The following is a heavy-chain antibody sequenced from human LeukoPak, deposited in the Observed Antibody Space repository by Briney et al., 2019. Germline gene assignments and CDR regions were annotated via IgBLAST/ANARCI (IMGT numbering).Heavy chain of an antibody. J-gene: IGHJ4*02. CDR3: ARSPTSMVRGVISPSYFDY. V-gene: IGHV1-69*05. D-gene: IGHD3-10*01. CDR2: IIPIFGTA. CDR1: GGTFSSYA. Sequence: GSSVTVSCKASGGTFSSYAISWVRQAPGQGLEWMGGIIPIFGTANYAQKFQGRVTITTDESTSTAYMELSSLRSEDTAVYYCARSPTSMVRGVISPSYFDYWGQGTLVTVSS.